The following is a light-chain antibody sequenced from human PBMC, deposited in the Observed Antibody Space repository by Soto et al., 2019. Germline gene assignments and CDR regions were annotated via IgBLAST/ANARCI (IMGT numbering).Light chain of an antibody. CDR3: QQSYSFPRK. CDR2: STS. Sequence: DIQMTQSPSSLSAAVGDRVTITCRASQTVTNYLYWYHQQPGKAPKLLIHSTSTLQTEVPSRFSGSGSGTDFTLPIDSLQPEDFGTYYCQQSYSFPRKFGQGPKV. V-gene: IGKV1-39*01. J-gene: IGKJ1*01. CDR1: QTVTNY.